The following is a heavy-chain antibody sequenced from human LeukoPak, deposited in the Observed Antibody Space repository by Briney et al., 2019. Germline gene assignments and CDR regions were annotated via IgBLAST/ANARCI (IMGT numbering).Heavy chain of an antibody. CDR3: ARGSQAFDI. V-gene: IGHV3-48*03. J-gene: IGHJ3*02. CDR1: GFTFSSYE. Sequence: PGGPLRLSCAASGFTFSSYEMNWVRRTPGKGLEWVSYISSSGSTIYYADSVKGRFTISRDNAKNSLYLQMNSLRAEDTAVYYCARGSQAFDIWGQGTMVTVSS. CDR2: ISSSGSTI.